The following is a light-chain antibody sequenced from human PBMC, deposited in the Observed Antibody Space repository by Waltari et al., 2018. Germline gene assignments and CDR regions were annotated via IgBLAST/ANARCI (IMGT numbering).Light chain of an antibody. CDR1: SSAVGGYDY. V-gene: IGLV2-11*01. CDR3: CSYAGRATWA. Sequence: QSALTQPRSVSGSPGHSVTISCTGTSSAVGGYDYVSWYQQHPGKAPKLVIYYVNKRPSGVPDRFSGSKSGNTASLTIAGLQADDEADYNCCSYAGRATWAFGGGTKLTVL. J-gene: IGLJ3*02. CDR2: YVN.